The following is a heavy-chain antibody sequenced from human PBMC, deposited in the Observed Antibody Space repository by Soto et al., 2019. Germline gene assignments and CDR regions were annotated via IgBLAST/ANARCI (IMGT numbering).Heavy chain of an antibody. D-gene: IGHD3-22*01. CDR1: GVTFSSYA. CDR3: AKDPGRKWVSNRGSYFDY. J-gene: IGHJ4*02. CDR2: ISGSGGST. Sequence: VGSLRLSCAASGVTFSSYAMSWVRQAPGKGLEWVSAISGSGGSTYYADSVKGRFTISRDNSKNTLYLQMNSLRAEDTAVYYSAKDPGRKWVSNRGSYFDYRGQGTLVTVSS. V-gene: IGHV3-23*01.